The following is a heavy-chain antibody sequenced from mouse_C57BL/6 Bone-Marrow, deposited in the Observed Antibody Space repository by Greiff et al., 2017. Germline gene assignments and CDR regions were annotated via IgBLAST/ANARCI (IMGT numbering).Heavy chain of an antibody. V-gene: IGHV1-54*01. CDR3: ARGTTVVEDAMDY. J-gene: IGHJ4*01. D-gene: IGHD1-1*01. CDR1: GYAFPNYL. CDR2: INPGSGGT. Sequence: QVQLQQSGAELVRPGTSVKVSCKASGYAFPNYLIEWVKQRPGRGLEWIGVINPGSGGTNYNEKFKGKAKLTADKASRTAYMQLSSLTSEDSAVYFCARGTTVVEDAMDYWGQGTSVTVSS.